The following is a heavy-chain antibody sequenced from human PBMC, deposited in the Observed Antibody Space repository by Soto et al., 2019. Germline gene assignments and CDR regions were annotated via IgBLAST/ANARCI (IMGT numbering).Heavy chain of an antibody. CDR1: GFTLSSCA. Sequence: RGSLGLSCAASGFTLSSCAMGWVRQAPGEGLQWVSGISGAGKNTYYGDSMKGRIAISRDNSKNTVYLQMNSLRVDDTALYHWAKGDGWVAGPVAPWGQGAVVTVSS. V-gene: IGHV3-23*01. CDR3: AKGDGWVAGPVAP. CDR2: ISGAGKNT. D-gene: IGHD6-19*01. J-gene: IGHJ5*02.